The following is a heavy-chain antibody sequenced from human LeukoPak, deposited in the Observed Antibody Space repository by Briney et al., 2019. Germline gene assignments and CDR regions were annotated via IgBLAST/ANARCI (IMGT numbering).Heavy chain of an antibody. CDR1: GDSVSSNSAA. V-gene: IGHV6-1*01. Sequence: SQTFSLTCVISGDSVSSNSAAWNWIRLSPSRGLEWLGRTYYRSKWYNDYAVSVKSRITINPDTSKNQFFLQLNSVTPEDTAVYYCARETSHFDYWGQGTLVTVSS. CDR2: TYYRSKWYN. CDR3: ARETSHFDY. J-gene: IGHJ4*02.